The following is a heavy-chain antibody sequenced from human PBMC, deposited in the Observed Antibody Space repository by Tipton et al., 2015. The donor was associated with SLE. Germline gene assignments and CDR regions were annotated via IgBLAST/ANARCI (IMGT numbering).Heavy chain of an antibody. CDR2: IYYSGST. Sequence: LRLSCTVSGGSISSGGYYWSWIRQHPGKGLEWIGYIYYSGSTYYNPSLKSRVTISVDTSKNQFSLRLSSVTAADTAVYYCARDYYGSGFDAFDIWGQGTMGTVS. V-gene: IGHV4-31*03. J-gene: IGHJ3*02. CDR3: ARDYYGSGFDAFDI. D-gene: IGHD3-10*01. CDR1: GGSISSGGYY.